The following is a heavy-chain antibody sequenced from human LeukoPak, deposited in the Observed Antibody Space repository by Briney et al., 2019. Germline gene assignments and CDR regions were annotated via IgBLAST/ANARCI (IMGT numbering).Heavy chain of an antibody. CDR1: GYTFTSYD. J-gene: IGHJ4*02. V-gene: IGHV1-8*03. CDR2: MNPNSGNT. D-gene: IGHD2-2*01. CDR3: ARWCCSSTSCYFDY. Sequence: GASVKVSCKASGYTFTSYDINWVRQATGQGLEWMGWMNPNSGNTVYAQKFQGRVTITRNTSISTAYMELSSLRSEDTAVYYCARWCCSSTSCYFDYWGQGTLVTVSS.